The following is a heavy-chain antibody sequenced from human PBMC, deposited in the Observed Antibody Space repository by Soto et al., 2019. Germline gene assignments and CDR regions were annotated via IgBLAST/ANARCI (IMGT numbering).Heavy chain of an antibody. CDR3: ARDWYVVVAATNYYYYGMDV. CDR2: ISYDGSNK. V-gene: IGHV3-30-3*01. D-gene: IGHD2-15*01. J-gene: IGHJ6*02. Sequence: SLRLSCAASGFTFSSYAMHWVRQAPGKGLEWVAVISYDGSNKYYADSVKGRFTISRDNSKNTLYLQMNSLRAEDTAVYYCARDWYVVVAATNYYYYGMDVWGQGTTVTVSS. CDR1: GFTFSSYA.